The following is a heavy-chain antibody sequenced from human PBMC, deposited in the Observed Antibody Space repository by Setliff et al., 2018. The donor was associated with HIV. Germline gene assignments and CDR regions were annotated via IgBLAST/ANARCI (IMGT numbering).Heavy chain of an antibody. J-gene: IGHJ4*02. D-gene: IGHD6-6*01. CDR1: GFTFTNYG. CDR3: ARDGGSSVYYFDY. Sequence: ASVKVSCKASGFTFTNYGFSWVRQAPGQGLEWMGWISAYNGHTVYAQNLQGRVTMTTDTSTSTVYMGLRSLRSDDTAVYYCARDGGSSVYYFDYWGQGTLVTVSS. V-gene: IGHV1-18*01. CDR2: ISAYNGHT.